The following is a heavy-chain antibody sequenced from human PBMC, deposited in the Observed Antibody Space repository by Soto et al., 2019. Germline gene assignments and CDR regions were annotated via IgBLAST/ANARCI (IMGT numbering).Heavy chain of an antibody. D-gene: IGHD6-19*01. CDR1: GFTLSSYA. CDR3: AKATLGSGWYDY. J-gene: IGHJ4*02. CDR2: ISGSGGST. Sequence: GGSLRLSCAASGFTLSSYAMSWVRQAPGKGLEWVSAISGSGGSTYYADSVKGRFTIPRDNSKNTLYLQMNSLRAEDTAVYYCAKATLGSGWYDYWGQGTLVTVSS. V-gene: IGHV3-23*01.